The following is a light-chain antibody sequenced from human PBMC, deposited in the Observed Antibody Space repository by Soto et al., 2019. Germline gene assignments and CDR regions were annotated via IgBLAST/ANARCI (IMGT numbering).Light chain of an antibody. V-gene: IGKV2-28*01. CDR1: QSLLSSNGNNY. J-gene: IGKJ4*01. CDR3: MQSLTTPLT. CDR2: LGS. Sequence: DIVLTQSPLSLPVTPGEPASMSCRSSQSLLSSNGNNYLDWYLQKPGQSPQVLIYLGSNRASGVPDRVSGSGSGTDFTLKISRVEAEDVGVYYCMQSLTTPLTFGGGTKVDIK.